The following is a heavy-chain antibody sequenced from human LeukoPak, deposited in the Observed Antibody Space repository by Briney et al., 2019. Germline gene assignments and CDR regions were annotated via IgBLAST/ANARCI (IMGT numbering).Heavy chain of an antibody. CDR2: IVGSGGST. Sequence: GGSLRLSCAASGFTFSSYTMSWVRQAPGKGLEWVSGIVGSGGSTYYADIVRGRFTISRDNFKNTLYLQMNSLRAEDTAVYYCAKGSTVTTVYNWFDPWGQGTLVTVSS. D-gene: IGHD4-17*01. CDR1: GFTFSSYT. CDR3: AKGSTVTTVYNWFDP. J-gene: IGHJ5*02. V-gene: IGHV3-23*01.